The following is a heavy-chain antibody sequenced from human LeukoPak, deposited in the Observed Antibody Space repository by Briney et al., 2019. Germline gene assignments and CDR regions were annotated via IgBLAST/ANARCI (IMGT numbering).Heavy chain of an antibody. D-gene: IGHD2-2*01. J-gene: IGHJ4*02. CDR2: INHSGST. Sequence: ETLSLTCAVYGGSFSGYYWSWIRQPPGKGLEWIGEINHSGSTNYNPSLKSRVTISVDTSKNQFSLKLSSVTAADTAVYYCARAFPSNIVVVPAAIAPYYFDYWGQGTLVTVSS. CDR3: ARAFPSNIVVVPAAIAPYYFDY. CDR1: GGSFSGYY. V-gene: IGHV4-34*01.